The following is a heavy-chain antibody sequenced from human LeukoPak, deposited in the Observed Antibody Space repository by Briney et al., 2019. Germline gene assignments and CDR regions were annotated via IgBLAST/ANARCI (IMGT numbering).Heavy chain of an antibody. V-gene: IGHV3-30*18. CDR3: AKDVKYNWNYIDY. CDR1: GFSFSSYG. Sequence: PGGSQRLSCAASGFSFSSYGMHWVRQAPGKGLEWVAVISYDGSSKYYADSVKGRFTISRDNSKNTLYLQMNSLRAEDTAVYYCAKDVKYNWNYIDYWGQGTLVTVSS. D-gene: IGHD1-20*01. J-gene: IGHJ4*02. CDR2: ISYDGSSK.